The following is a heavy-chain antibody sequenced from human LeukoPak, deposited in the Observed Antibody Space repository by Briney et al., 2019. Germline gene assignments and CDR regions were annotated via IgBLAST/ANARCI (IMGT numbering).Heavy chain of an antibody. Sequence: GASVKVSCKASGYTFTSYDINWVRQAPGQGLEWMGGIIPIFGTANYAQKFQGRVTITTDESTSTVYMELSSLRSEDTAVYYCARVGIAAADRPFDYWGQGTLVTVSS. J-gene: IGHJ4*02. CDR1: GYTFTSYD. V-gene: IGHV1-69*05. CDR3: ARVGIAAADRPFDY. CDR2: IIPIFGTA. D-gene: IGHD6-13*01.